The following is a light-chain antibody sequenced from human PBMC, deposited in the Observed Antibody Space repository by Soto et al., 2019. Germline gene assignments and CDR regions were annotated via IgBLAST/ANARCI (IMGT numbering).Light chain of an antibody. Sequence: QSALTQPASVSGSPGQSITISCTGTSSDVGSYNLVSWYQQHPGKAPKLMIYEVNKRPSGVSDRFSGSKSGNTASLTISGLQAEDEADYYCCSYVGRNTHVVFGGGTQLTVL. CDR1: SSDVGSYNL. CDR3: CSYVGRNTHVV. J-gene: IGLJ2*01. CDR2: EVN. V-gene: IGLV2-23*02.